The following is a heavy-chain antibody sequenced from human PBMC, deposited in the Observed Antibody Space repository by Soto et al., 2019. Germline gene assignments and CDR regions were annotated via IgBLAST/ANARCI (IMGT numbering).Heavy chain of an antibody. CDR1: GFTFSSYE. CDR2: ISSSGSTI. J-gene: IGHJ5*02. V-gene: IGHV3-48*03. Sequence: GGSLRLSCAASGFTFSSYEMNWVRQAPGKGLEWVSYISSSGSTIYYADSVKGRFTISRDNAKNSLYLQMNSLRAEDTAVYYCARGSMDDFWSGYYSLDPWGQGALVTVSS. D-gene: IGHD3-3*01. CDR3: ARGSMDDFWSGYYSLDP.